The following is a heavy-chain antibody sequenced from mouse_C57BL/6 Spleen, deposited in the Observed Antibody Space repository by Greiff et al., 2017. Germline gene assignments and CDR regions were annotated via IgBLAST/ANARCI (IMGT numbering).Heavy chain of an antibody. V-gene: IGHV1-64*01. Sequence: QVQLQQPGAELVKPGASVKLSCKASGYTFTSYWMHWVKQRPGQGLEWIGMIRPNSGSTNYNEKFKSKATLTVDKSSSTAYMQLSSLTSEDSAVYYCARRAYYYGSRGHWYFDVWGTGTTVTVSS. CDR3: ARRAYYYGSRGHWYFDV. J-gene: IGHJ1*03. CDR1: GYTFTSYW. D-gene: IGHD1-1*01. CDR2: IRPNSGST.